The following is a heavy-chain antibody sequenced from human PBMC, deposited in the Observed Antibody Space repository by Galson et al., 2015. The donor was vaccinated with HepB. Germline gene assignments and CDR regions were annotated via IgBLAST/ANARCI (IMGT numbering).Heavy chain of an antibody. CDR1: GFAFSGSA. J-gene: IGHJ5*02. Sequence: SLRLSCAASGFAFSGSAMHWVRQASGQGLEWVGRIRSKAKSYATTYAASVKGRFTISRDDAKNTAYLQMNSLKTEDTAVYYCTRLLTGGFGIDWFDPWGQGTLVTVSS. V-gene: IGHV3-73*01. CDR3: TRLLTGGFGIDWFDP. D-gene: IGHD3-10*01. CDR2: IRSKAKSYAT.